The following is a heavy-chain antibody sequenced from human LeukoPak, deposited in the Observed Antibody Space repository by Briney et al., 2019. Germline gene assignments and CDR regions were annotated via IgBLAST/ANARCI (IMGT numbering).Heavy chain of an antibody. V-gene: IGHV3-23*01. CDR2: ISGSGTST. CDR3: AQIPFRSGDYHFDY. D-gene: IGHD3-3*01. J-gene: IGHJ4*02. CDR1: GFTFSIYA. Sequence: GGSLRLSCAASGFTFSIYAMSWVRQTPGKGLEWVSTISGSGTSTYYADSVKGRFTVSRDNSKNTLHLQMKSLSAADTAVYYCAQIPFRSGDYHFDYWGQGTLVTVSS.